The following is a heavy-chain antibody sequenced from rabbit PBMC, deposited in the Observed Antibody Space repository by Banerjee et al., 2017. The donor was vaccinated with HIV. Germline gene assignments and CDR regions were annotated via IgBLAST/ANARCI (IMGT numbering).Heavy chain of an antibody. CDR2: IAGSSSGFT. J-gene: IGHJ6*01. V-gene: IGHV1S45*01. D-gene: IGHD7-1*01. Sequence: EQLEESGGGLVKPEGSLTLTCKASGVSFSDKDVMCWVRQAPGKGLEWIACIAGSSSGFTYSATWAKGRFTCSKTSSTTVTLQMTSLTVADTATYFCARDTGISFSTYGMDLWGPGTLVTVS. CDR3: ARDTGISFSTYGMDL. CDR1: GVSFSDKDV.